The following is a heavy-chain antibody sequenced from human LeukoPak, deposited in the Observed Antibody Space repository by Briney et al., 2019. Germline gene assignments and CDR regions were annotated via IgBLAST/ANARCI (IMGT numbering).Heavy chain of an antibody. CDR1: GGSFSGYY. D-gene: IGHD7-27*01. Sequence: KPSETLPLTCAVYGGSFSGYYWSWIRQPPGKGLEWIGEINHSGSTNYNPSLKSRVTISVDTSKNQFSLKLSSVTAADTAVYYCARVWGGYYYYGMDVWGQGTTVTVSS. CDR2: INHSGST. CDR3: ARVWGGYYYYGMDV. J-gene: IGHJ6*02. V-gene: IGHV4-34*01.